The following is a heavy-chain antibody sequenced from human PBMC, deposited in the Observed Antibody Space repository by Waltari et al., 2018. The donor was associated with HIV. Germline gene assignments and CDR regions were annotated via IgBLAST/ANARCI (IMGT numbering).Heavy chain of an antibody. CDR1: GFSLSTSGVG. CDR3: AHTLCGDCYDDEHDAGDI. D-gene: IGHD2-21*01. J-gene: IGHJ3*02. CDR2: IYWNDDK. V-gene: IGHV2-5*01. Sequence: QITLKESGPTLVKPTQTLTLTCTFSGFSLSTSGVGVGWIRQPPGKALEWLALIYWNDDKRYSPSLKSRLTITKDTSKNQVVLTMTNMDPVDTATYYCAHTLCGDCYDDEHDAGDIWGQGTMVTVSS.